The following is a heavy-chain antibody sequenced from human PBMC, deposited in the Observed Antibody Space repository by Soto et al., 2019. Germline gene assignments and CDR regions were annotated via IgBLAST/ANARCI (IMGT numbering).Heavy chain of an antibody. CDR2: ISYDGSNK. J-gene: IGHJ4*02. CDR1: GFTFSSYG. CDR3: ANHGCGYSYSYVDS. D-gene: IGHD5-18*01. Sequence: QVQLVESGGGVVQPGRSLRRSCAASGFTFSSYGMHWVRQAPGKGLERVAVISYDGSNKYYADSVKGRFTISRDNSKNTLYLQMNSLRADDASVDYCANHGCGYSYSYVDSWGRCTLVTV. V-gene: IGHV3-30*18.